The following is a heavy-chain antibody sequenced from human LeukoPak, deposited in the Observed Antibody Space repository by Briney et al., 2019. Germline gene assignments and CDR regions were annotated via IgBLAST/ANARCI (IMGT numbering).Heavy chain of an antibody. D-gene: IGHD6-19*01. J-gene: IGHJ5*02. CDR2: INAGNGNT. CDR1: GYTFTSYA. CDR3: ARGYSSGMNWFDP. V-gene: IGHV1-3*01. Sequence: ASVKVSCKASGYTFTSYAMHWVRQAPGQRLEWMGWINAGNGNTKYSQKFQGRVTITRDTSASTAYMELSSLRSEDTAVYYCARGYSSGMNWFDPWGREPWSPSPQ.